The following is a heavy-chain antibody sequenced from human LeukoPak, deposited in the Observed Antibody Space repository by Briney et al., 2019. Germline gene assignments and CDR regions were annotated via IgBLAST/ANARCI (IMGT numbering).Heavy chain of an antibody. CDR1: GYTFTSYA. V-gene: IGHV1-3*01. CDR2: INAGNGNT. D-gene: IGHD1-26*01. J-gene: IGHJ4*02. CDR3: ARVGWELDFDY. Sequence: ASVKVSCKASGYTFTSYAIHWVRQAPGQRLEWMGWINAGNGNTKYSQKFQGRVTITRDTSASTAYMELSSLRSEDTAVYYCARVGWELDFDYWGQGTLVTVSS.